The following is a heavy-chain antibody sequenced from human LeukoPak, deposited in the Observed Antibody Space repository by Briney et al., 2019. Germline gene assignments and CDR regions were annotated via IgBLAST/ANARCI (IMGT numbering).Heavy chain of an antibody. Sequence: PGGSLRLSCAASGFTFSNYNMNWVRQAPGKGLEWVSYITSSSITISYADSVKGRFTISRDNAKNSLYLQMNSLRAEDTAVYYCARDLGGGDYWGQGTLVTVSS. J-gene: IGHJ4*02. CDR1: GFTFSNYN. CDR3: ARDLGGGDY. V-gene: IGHV3-48*01. CDR2: ITSSSITI. D-gene: IGHD3-16*01.